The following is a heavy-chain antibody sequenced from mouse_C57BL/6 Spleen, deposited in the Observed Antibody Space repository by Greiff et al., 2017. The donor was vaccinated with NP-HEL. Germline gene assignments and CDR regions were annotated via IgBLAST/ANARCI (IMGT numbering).Heavy chain of an antibody. J-gene: IGHJ4*01. V-gene: IGHV2-2*01. CDR1: GFSLTSYG. Sequence: VQVVESGPGLVQPSQSLSITCTVSGFSLTSYGVHWVRQSPGKGLEWLGVIWSGGSTDYNAAFISRLSISKDNSKSQVFFKMNSLQADDTAIYYCARITTVVATDYAMDYWGQGTSVTVSS. D-gene: IGHD1-1*01. CDR2: IWSGGST. CDR3: ARITTVVATDYAMDY.